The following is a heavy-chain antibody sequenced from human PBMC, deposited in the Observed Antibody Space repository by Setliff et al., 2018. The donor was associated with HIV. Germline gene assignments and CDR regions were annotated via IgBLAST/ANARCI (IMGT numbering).Heavy chain of an antibody. CDR3: ARVARVHPFDP. V-gene: IGHV4-59*11. J-gene: IGHJ5*02. CDR2: IYYTGIP. CDR1: GGSMNSHY. Sequence: SETLSLTCSVFGGSMNSHYWGWIRQPPGKGLEWIGLIYYTGIPTYNTSLKSRVTMSVDRSKNQFSLRLTPVTAADTAMYYCARVARVHPFDPWGQGTLVTVSS.